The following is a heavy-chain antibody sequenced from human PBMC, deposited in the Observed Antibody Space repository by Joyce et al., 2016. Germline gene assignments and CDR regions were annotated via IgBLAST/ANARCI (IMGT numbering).Heavy chain of an antibody. D-gene: IGHD2-8*02. V-gene: IGHV3-21*02. CDR1: GFTFRTSS. Sequence: EVQLVESGGGLVEPGGSLRISCAASGFTFRTSSLSWFRQAPGKGMEWVSAISGDSTYIFYADSVKGRVTVSRDNAKNSLYLQMNTLRAEDTAVFFCARGGLVYDYSMDVWGQGTTVTVSS. CDR3: ARGGLVYDYSMDV. CDR2: ISGDSTYI. J-gene: IGHJ6*02.